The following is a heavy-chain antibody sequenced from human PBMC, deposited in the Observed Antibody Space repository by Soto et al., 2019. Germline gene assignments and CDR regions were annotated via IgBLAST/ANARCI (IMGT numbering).Heavy chain of an antibody. CDR1: GYTFTSYG. CDR2: ISAYNGNT. D-gene: IGHD2-2*01. CDR3: ARDAGYCSSTSCYDSWFDP. Sequence: ASVKVSCKASGYTFTSYGISWVRQAPGQGLEWMGRISAYNGNTNYAQKLQGRVTMTTDTSTSTAYMELRSLRSDDTAVYYCARDAGYCSSTSCYDSWFDPWGQGTLVTVSS. V-gene: IGHV1-18*01. J-gene: IGHJ5*02.